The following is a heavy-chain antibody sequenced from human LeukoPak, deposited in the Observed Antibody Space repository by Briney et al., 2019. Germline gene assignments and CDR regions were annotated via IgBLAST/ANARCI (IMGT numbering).Heavy chain of an antibody. CDR1: IFPFSKYD. CDR3: ARGRNWIFDY. Sequence: GGSLRLSCAASIFPFSKYDMNWVRQAPGKGLEWVSSITTSGGDAYYADSVKGQFTISRDNSKNTLYLQMHSLRAEDTAIYYCARGRNWIFDYWGQGTLVTVSS. CDR2: ITTSGGDA. D-gene: IGHD1-1*01. V-gene: IGHV3-23*01. J-gene: IGHJ4*02.